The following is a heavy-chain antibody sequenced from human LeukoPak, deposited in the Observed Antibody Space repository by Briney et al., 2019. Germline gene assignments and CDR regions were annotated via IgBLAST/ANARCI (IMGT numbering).Heavy chain of an antibody. CDR2: IRDSGGNT. CDR1: GFTFSSYA. CDR3: AKFRYKPGAFDI. J-gene: IGHJ3*02. V-gene: IGHV3-23*01. D-gene: IGHD1-1*01. Sequence: GGSLRLSCAASGFTFSSYAMTWVRQAPGKGLEWVSAIRDSGGNTYYADSVKGRFTISRDNSKNTLYLQMSSLRAEDSAVYSCAKFRYKPGAFDIWGQGTMVTVSS.